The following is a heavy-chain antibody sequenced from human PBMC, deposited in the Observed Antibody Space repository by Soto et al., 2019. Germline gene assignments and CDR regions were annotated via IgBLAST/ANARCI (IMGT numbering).Heavy chain of an antibody. CDR2: ISSGSSTI. Sequence: GSLILSWVSSGLTFSDYYMSLFLQAPGKGLEWVSYISSGSSTISYSDSVKGRFTISRDSAKNSLYLQMNSLRAEDTAVYYCERAMYSSKTDFDYWGQGTLVAVSS. CDR1: GLTFSDYY. D-gene: IGHD6-13*01. V-gene: IGHV3-11*01. J-gene: IGHJ4*02. CDR3: ERAMYSSKTDFDY.